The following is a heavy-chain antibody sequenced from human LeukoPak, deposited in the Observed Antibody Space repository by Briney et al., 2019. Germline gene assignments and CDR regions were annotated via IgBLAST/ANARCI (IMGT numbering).Heavy chain of an antibody. V-gene: IGHV1-2*02. D-gene: IGHD3-10*01. CDR1: GYTFIGYY. CDR3: GRAILGGGSGDFDY. CDR2: MNPNSDGT. Sequence: GASLKVSCKASGYTFIGYYIHWVRQAPGQALEWMGWMNPNSDGTDYAQKFQGRATMTRDTSISKAYMELNRLRSADTAVYYWGRAILGGGSGDFDYWGQGTLVTVSS. J-gene: IGHJ4*02.